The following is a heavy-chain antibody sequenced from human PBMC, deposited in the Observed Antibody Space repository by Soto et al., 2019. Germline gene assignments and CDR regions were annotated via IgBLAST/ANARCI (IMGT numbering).Heavy chain of an antibody. CDR3: VKGYYSGYDLAYFDY. J-gene: IGHJ4*02. D-gene: IGHD5-12*01. V-gene: IGHV3-23*01. Sequence: EVQLLEPGGGLAQPGGSVRLSFAASGFSFDEYAMPWVRQAAGKGLEWVSAISGSGDKTYYADSAKGRFTISRDNSKNTLYLQLNSLRAEDTAVYYCVKGYYSGYDLAYFDYWGQGTLVTVSS. CDR2: ISGSGDKT. CDR1: GFSFDEYA.